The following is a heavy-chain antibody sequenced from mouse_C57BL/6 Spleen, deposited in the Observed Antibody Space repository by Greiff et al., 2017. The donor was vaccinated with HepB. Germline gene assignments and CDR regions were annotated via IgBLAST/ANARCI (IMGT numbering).Heavy chain of an antibody. D-gene: IGHD2-5*01. CDR2: INPGSGGT. CDR3: ARTRASYDSNYVPY. Sequence: QVQLKQSGAELVRPGTSVKVSCKASGYAFTNYLIEWVKQRPGQGLEWIGVINPGSGGTNYNEKFKGKATLTADKSSSTAYMQLSSLTSEDSAVYFCARTRASYDSNYVPYWGQGTTLTVSS. V-gene: IGHV1-54*01. CDR1: GYAFTNYL. J-gene: IGHJ2*01.